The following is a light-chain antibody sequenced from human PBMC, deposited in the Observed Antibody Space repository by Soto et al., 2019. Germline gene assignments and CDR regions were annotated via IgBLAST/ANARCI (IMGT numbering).Light chain of an antibody. J-gene: IGLJ2*01. V-gene: IGLV2-14*01. CDR1: SSDVGAYNF. Sequence: QSVLTQPASVSGSPGESITTSCTGTSSDVGAYNFVSWYQQHPGKAPRLIIYDVTSRPSGVSNRFSGSKSGNTASLTISGLQAEDEADYHCCSYTDSNTLVIFGGGTQLTVL. CDR3: CSYTDSNTLVI. CDR2: DVT.